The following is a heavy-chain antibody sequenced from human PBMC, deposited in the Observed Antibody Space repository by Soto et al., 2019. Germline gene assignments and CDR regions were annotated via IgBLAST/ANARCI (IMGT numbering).Heavy chain of an antibody. CDR3: ARIEMASIK. Sequence: SETLSLTCSVFGASIRSGGYYWSWLRQSPGKGPEWIGHIYYTGSTFYSPSLKSRLTISLDTSKNQFSLDLRSVTAADAAMYYCARIEMASIKWGRGTLVTVSS. CDR2: IYYTGST. J-gene: IGHJ4*02. V-gene: IGHV4-31*03. CDR1: GASIRSGGYY.